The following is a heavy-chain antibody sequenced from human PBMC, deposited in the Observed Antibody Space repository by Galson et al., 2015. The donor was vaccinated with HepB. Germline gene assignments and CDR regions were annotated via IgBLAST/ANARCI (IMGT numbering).Heavy chain of an antibody. D-gene: IGHD5-18*01. Sequence: LSLTCTVSGGSISSYYWSWIRQPPGKGLEWIGYIYYSGSTNYSPSFKSRVTISVDTSNNQFSLKLSSVTAADTAVYYCARGKTGYSYGYYFDYWGQGTLVTASS. CDR1: GGSISSYY. J-gene: IGHJ4*02. V-gene: IGHV4-59*01. CDR3: ARGKTGYSYGYYFDY. CDR2: IYYSGST.